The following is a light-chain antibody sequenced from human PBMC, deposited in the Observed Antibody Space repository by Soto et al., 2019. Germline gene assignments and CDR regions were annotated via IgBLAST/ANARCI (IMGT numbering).Light chain of an antibody. V-gene: IGKV3-20*01. CDR3: RQYGRSLGLA. Sequence: EIVMTQSPATLSVSPGERATLSCRASQSISSNLAWYQQKPGQAPRLLIYGASSRATGIPDRFSGSGSGTDFTLTISRLEPQDFAVYYCRQYGRSLGLAFGGGTKV. CDR1: QSISSN. J-gene: IGKJ4*01. CDR2: GAS.